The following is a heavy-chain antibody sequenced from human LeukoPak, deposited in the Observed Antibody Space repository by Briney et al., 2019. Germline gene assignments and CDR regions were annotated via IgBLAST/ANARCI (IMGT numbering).Heavy chain of an antibody. CDR2: IYSSGST. D-gene: IGHD3-10*01. CDR1: GGSISNYY. Sequence: SETLSLTCTVSGGSISNYYWSWIRQPAGKGLEWIGRIYSSGSTNYNPSLKSRATVSVDTSKNQFSLSLSSVTAADTAVYYCARDERRSGSRNYYYYMDVWGKGTTVTVSS. J-gene: IGHJ6*03. CDR3: ARDERRSGSRNYYYYMDV. V-gene: IGHV4-4*07.